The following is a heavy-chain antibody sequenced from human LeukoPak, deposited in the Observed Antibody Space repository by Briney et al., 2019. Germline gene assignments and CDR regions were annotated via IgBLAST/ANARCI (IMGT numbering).Heavy chain of an antibody. CDR2: INPNDGDT. Sequence: ASVKVSCKASGYTFTDYYMHWVRQAPGQGFEWMRWINPNDGDTNYAQKFQGRVTMTRDTSISTAHMDVSRLRSDDTAVYYCARANFLYCSSSTCLFDYWGQGTLVSVSS. D-gene: IGHD2-2*01. J-gene: IGHJ4*02. CDR3: ARANFLYCSSSTCLFDY. V-gene: IGHV1-2*02. CDR1: GYTFTDYY.